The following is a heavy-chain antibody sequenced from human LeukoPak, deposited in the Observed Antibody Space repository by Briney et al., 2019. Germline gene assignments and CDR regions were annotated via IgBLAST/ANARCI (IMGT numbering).Heavy chain of an antibody. Sequence: SETLSLTCTVSGGSISSSSYYWGWIRQPPGKGLEWIGSIYYSGSTYYNPSLKSRVTISVDTSKNQFSLKLSSVTAADTAVYYCASLLTPDYYDSSGYSGGAFDIWGQGTMVTVSS. CDR3: ASLLTPDYYDSSGYSGGAFDI. V-gene: IGHV4-39*01. D-gene: IGHD3-22*01. CDR2: IYYSGST. CDR1: GGSISSSSYY. J-gene: IGHJ3*02.